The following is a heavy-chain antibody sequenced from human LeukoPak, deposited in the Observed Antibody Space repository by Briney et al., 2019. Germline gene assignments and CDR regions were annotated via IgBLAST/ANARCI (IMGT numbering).Heavy chain of an antibody. CDR1: GFTFSSYA. J-gene: IGHJ4*02. CDR2: ISYDGSNK. D-gene: IGHD6-13*01. Sequence: PGGSLRLSCAASGFTFSSYAMHWVRQAPGKGLEWVAVISYDGSNKYYADSVKGRFTTSRDNSKNTLYLQMNSLRAEDTAVYYCARSRGRQQLDREPFDYWGQGTLVTVSS. CDR3: ARSRGRQQLDREPFDY. V-gene: IGHV3-30-3*01.